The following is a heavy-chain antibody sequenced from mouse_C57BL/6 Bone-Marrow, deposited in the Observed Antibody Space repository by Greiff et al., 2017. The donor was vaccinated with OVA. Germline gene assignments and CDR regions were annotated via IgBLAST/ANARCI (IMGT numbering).Heavy chain of an antibody. V-gene: IGHV10-1*01. CDR3: VRRYYDYDVWYFDV. CDR1: GFSFNTYA. D-gene: IGHD2-4*01. CDR2: IRSKSNNYAT. Sequence: EVKLVESGGGLVQPKGSLKLSCAASGFSFNTYAMNWVRQAPGKGLEWVARIRSKSNNYATYYADSVKDRFTISRDDSESMLYLQMNNLKTDDTAMYYCVRRYYDYDVWYFDVWGTGTTVTVSS. J-gene: IGHJ1*03.